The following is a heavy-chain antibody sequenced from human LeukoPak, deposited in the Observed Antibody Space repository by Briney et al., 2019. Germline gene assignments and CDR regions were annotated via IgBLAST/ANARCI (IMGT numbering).Heavy chain of an antibody. Sequence: SVKVSCKASGGTFSSYAISWVRQAPGQGLEWMGGIIPIFGTANYAQKFQGRVTMTRDTSTSTVYMELSSLRSEDTAVYYCATGWLYHPFDYWGQGTLVTVSS. CDR2: IIPIFGTA. D-gene: IGHD5-24*01. J-gene: IGHJ4*02. CDR1: GGTFSSYA. CDR3: ATGWLYHPFDY. V-gene: IGHV1-69*05.